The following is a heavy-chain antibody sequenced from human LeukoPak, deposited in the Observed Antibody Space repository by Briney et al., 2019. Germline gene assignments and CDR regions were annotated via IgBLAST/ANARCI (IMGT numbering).Heavy chain of an antibody. CDR2: ISGGSDYI. Sequence: GGSLRDSCAASGFMFNGYSMTWVRQAPGKGLEWVSYISGGSDYIYYTDSVKGRFTISRDNAKKSLYLQLNSLRVEDTAVYYCARWGLGPSFDSWGQGTLVTVSS. V-gene: IGHV3-21*01. CDR1: GFMFNGYS. J-gene: IGHJ4*02. D-gene: IGHD1-26*01. CDR3: ARWGLGPSFDS.